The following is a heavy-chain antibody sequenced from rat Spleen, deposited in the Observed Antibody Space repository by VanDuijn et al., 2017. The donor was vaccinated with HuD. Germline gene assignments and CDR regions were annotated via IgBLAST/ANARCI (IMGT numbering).Heavy chain of an antibody. V-gene: IGHV2-13*01. CDR1: GFSLNRNG. CDR2: IWGNGNT. CDR3: ARSGLFDY. D-gene: IGHD4-1*01. Sequence: QVQLKESGPGLMQPSDTLSLTCTVSGFSLNRNGVGWVRQPPGKGLEWMGVIWGNGNTNYNSALKSRLSISRDTSKSQVPLKMNSLQTEDTAMYFCARSGLFDYWGQGVMVTVSS. J-gene: IGHJ2*01.